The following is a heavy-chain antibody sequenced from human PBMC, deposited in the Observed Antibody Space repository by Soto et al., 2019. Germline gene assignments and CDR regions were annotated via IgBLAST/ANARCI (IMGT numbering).Heavy chain of an antibody. CDR2: IWYDGSNK. CDR3: ARVPSNGELFPGYGMDV. V-gene: IGHV3-33*01. D-gene: IGHD3-10*01. Sequence: GGSLRLSCAASGFTFSSYGMHWVRQAPGKGLEWVAVIWYDGSNKYYADSVKGRFTISRDNSKNTLYLQMNSLRAEDTAVYYCARVPSNGELFPGYGMDVWGQGTTVTVSS. J-gene: IGHJ6*02. CDR1: GFTFSSYG.